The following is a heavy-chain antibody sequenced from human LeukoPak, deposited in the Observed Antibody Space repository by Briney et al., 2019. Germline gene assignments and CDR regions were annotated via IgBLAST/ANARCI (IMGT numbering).Heavy chain of an antibody. D-gene: IGHD3-10*01. CDR1: GFTFSSYA. CDR3: TRDPQPGSYYPWYFAF. CDR2: ISGGSTSI. Sequence: GGSLRLSCAASGFTFSSYAMHWVRQAPGKGLEWVSSISGGSTSIDYADSVKGRFTISRDNANNSLYLQMNSLRAEDTAVYYCTRDPQPGSYYPWYFAFWGQGTLVTVSS. J-gene: IGHJ4*02. V-gene: IGHV3-21*06.